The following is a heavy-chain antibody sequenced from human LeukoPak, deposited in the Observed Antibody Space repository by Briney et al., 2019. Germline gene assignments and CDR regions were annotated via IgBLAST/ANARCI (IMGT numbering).Heavy chain of an antibody. CDR3: ARDLSSTSCYTCYYYMDV. J-gene: IGHJ6*03. V-gene: IGHV3-21*01. CDR1: GFTFSSYS. Sequence: NPGGSLRLSCAASGFTFSSYSMNWVRQAPGKGLEWVSSISSSSSYIYYADSVKGRFTISRDNAKNSLYLQMNSLRAEDTAVYYCARDLSSTSCYTCYYYMDVWGKGTTVTVPS. CDR2: ISSSSSYI. D-gene: IGHD2-2*02.